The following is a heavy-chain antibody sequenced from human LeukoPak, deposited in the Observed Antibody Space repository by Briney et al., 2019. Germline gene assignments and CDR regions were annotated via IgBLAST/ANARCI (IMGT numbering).Heavy chain of an antibody. J-gene: IGHJ6*02. Sequence: ASVKVSCKASGYTFTSYYMHWVRQAPGQGLEWMGIINPSGGSTSYAQKFQGRVTMTRDTSTSTAYMELSSLRSEDTAVYYCARVPRYYDSSGYASYGMDVWGQGTTVTVSS. CDR3: ARVPRYYDSSGYASYGMDV. CDR2: INPSGGST. V-gene: IGHV1-46*01. D-gene: IGHD3-22*01. CDR1: GYTFTSYY.